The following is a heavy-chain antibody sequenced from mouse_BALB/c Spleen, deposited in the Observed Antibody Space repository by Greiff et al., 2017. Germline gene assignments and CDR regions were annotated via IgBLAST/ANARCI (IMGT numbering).Heavy chain of an antibody. CDR1: GFTFSDYY. D-gene: IGHD2-10*01. CDR3: ARGEPYYGNYGAMDY. Sequence: EVQRVESGGGLVKPGGSLKLSCAASGFTFSDYYMYWVRQTPEKRLEWVATISDGGSYTYYPDSVKGRFTISRDNAKNNLYLQMSSLKSEDTAMYYCARGEPYYGNYGAMDYWGQGTSVTVSS. CDR2: ISDGGSYT. J-gene: IGHJ4*01. V-gene: IGHV5-4*02.